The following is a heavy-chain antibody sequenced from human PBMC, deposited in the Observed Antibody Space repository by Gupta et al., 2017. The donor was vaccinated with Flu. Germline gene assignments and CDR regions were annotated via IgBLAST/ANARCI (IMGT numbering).Heavy chain of an antibody. Sequence: QVQLVQSGAEVKKPGASVKVSCKASGYTFTSYDINWVRQATGQGVGWMGWMNPNSGNTGEAQKLQGRVAMTKNTSISTAYMELSSLRSEDTAVYFCARGHYDFWSGYLIVPTKYYYYGMDVWGQGTTVTVSS. CDR1: GYTFTSYD. V-gene: IGHV1-8*01. J-gene: IGHJ6*02. CDR2: MNPNSGNT. D-gene: IGHD3-3*01. CDR3: ARGHYDFWSGYLIVPTKYYYYGMDV.